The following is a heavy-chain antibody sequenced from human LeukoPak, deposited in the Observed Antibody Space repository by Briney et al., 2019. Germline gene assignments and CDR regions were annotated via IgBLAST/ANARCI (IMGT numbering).Heavy chain of an antibody. CDR3: TRDHCSSTSCYMWYFDL. CDR1: GFTFSTNA. CDR2: IYGSGGSK. J-gene: IGHJ2*01. D-gene: IGHD2-2*02. V-gene: IGHV3-23*01. Sequence: GGSLRLSCVASGFTFSTNAMSWVRQAPGEGLEWVASIYGSGGSKYYADSMKGRFTISRDNSRNTLFLQMSSLRADDTAVYYCTRDHCSSTSCYMWYFDLWGRGTLITVSS.